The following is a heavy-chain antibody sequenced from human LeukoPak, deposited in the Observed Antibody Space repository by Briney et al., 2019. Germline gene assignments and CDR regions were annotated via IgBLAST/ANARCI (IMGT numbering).Heavy chain of an antibody. CDR3: ARTKAFDF. Sequence: GGSLRLSCAASGYTFTTWWMRWVRQASGKGLEWVANIKYDGSEIHYLDSVKGRFTISRDNARNSLYLQMNDLRVEDTAVYYCARTKAFDFWGQGTMVIVSS. J-gene: IGHJ3*01. CDR1: GYTFTTWW. CDR2: IKYDGSEI. V-gene: IGHV3-7*01.